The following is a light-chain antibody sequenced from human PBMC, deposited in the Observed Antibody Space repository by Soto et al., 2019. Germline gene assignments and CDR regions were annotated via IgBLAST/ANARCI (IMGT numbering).Light chain of an antibody. Sequence: DIVLTQSPLSLPVTPGEPASISCSSSQSLLYSNGYNYLDWYLQKPGQSPQLLIYLGSNRASGVPDRFSGSGSGTDCTLKISRVEAEDVGVYYCMQSLHWWTFGQGTKVEI. CDR2: LGS. J-gene: IGKJ1*01. CDR3: MQSLHWWT. V-gene: IGKV2-28*01. CDR1: QSLLYSNGYNY.